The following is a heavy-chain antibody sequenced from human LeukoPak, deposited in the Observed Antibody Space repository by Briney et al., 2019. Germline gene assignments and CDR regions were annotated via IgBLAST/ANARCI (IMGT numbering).Heavy chain of an antibody. Sequence: GGSLRLSCAASGFTLSSYWMSWVRQAPGKGLEWVSYISSSGSTIYYADSVKGRFTISRDNAKNSLYLQMNSLRVEDTAVYYCAREDYVWGSYRLDYWGQGTLVTVSS. D-gene: IGHD3-16*02. V-gene: IGHV3-48*04. CDR1: GFTLSSYW. J-gene: IGHJ4*02. CDR2: ISSSGSTI. CDR3: AREDYVWGSYRLDY.